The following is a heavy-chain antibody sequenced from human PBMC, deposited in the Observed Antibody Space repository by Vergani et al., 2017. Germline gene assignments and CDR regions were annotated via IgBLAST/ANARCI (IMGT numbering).Heavy chain of an antibody. CDR2: IDTANGRP. D-gene: IGHD5-24*01. CDR3: ARGLSRDEYNVLHY. V-gene: IGHV7-4-1*02. CDR1: GYTFYGHL. Sequence: QVQLEQSGSELREPGASVKVSCKASGYTFYGHLLNWLRQAPGQGLEWLGWIDTANGRPTYAQGFRGRFVFSVDTSVDSAYLEISSLKADDTAVYYCARGLSRDEYNVLHYWGQGSLVTVSS. J-gene: IGHJ4*02.